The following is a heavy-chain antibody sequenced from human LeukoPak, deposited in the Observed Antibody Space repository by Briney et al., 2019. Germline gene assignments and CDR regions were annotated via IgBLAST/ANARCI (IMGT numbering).Heavy chain of an antibody. Sequence: AGGSLRLSCAASGFTFSSYGMHWVRQAPGKGLEGVAVVAYDGSNEYYVDSVKGRFTISRDNSKNTLYLQMNSLRAEDTAVYYCAKDYYDKSGYSPFDYWGQGTLVTVSS. CDR3: AKDYYDKSGYSPFDY. CDR1: GFTFSSYG. V-gene: IGHV3-30*18. D-gene: IGHD3-22*01. J-gene: IGHJ4*02. CDR2: VAYDGSNE.